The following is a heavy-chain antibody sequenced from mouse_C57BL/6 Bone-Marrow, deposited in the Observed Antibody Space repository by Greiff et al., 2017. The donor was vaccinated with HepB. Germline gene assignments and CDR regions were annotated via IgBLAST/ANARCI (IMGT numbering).Heavy chain of an antibody. CDR2: ISYSGST. V-gene: IGHV3-1*01. CDR1: GYSITSGYD. CDR3: ARDYGSYWYFDV. J-gene: IGHJ1*03. Sequence: VQLQQSGPGMVKPSQSLSLTCTVTGYSITSGYDWHWIRHFPGNKLEWMGYISYSGSTNYNPSLKSRISITHDTSKNHFFLKLNSVTTEDTATYYCARDYGSYWYFDVWGTGTTVTVSS. D-gene: IGHD2-2*01.